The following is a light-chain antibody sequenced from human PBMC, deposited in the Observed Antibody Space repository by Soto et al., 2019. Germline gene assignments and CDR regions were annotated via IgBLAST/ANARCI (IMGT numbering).Light chain of an antibody. CDR3: QQSYSTLWT. Sequence: IQMAQSPSSLSASIGDRVTITCRASQSISSYLNWYQQKPGKAPKLLIYAASSLQSGVPSRFSGSGSGTDFTLTISSLQPEYFATYNCQQSYSTLWTFGQGTKVDIK. V-gene: IGKV1-39*01. J-gene: IGKJ1*01. CDR1: QSISSY. CDR2: AAS.